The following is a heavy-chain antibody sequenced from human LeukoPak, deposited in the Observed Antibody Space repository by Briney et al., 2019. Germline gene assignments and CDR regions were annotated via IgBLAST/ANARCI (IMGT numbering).Heavy chain of an antibody. CDR1: GGSFSGYY. V-gene: IGHV4-34*01. D-gene: IGHD6-19*01. CDR2: INHSGST. J-gene: IGHJ4*02. CDR3: ASSGWYRGY. Sequence: PSETLSPTCAVYGGSFSGYYWSWIRQPPGKGLEWIGEINHSGSTTYNPSLKSRVTISVDTSKNQFSLKLRNVTAADTAVYYCASSGWYRGYWGQGTLVTVSS.